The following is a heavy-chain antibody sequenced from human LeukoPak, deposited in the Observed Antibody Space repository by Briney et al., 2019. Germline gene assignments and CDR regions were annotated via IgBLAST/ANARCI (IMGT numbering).Heavy chain of an antibody. CDR1: GGTFSSYA. Sequence: ASVKVSCKASGGTFSSYAISWVRQAPGQGLEWMGGIIPIFGTANYAQKFQGRVTITTDESTSTAYMELSSLRSEDTAVYYCASGGTVTYYFDYWGQGTLVTVSS. CDR2: IIPIFGTA. D-gene: IGHD4-17*01. J-gene: IGHJ4*02. V-gene: IGHV1-69*05. CDR3: ASGGTVTYYFDY.